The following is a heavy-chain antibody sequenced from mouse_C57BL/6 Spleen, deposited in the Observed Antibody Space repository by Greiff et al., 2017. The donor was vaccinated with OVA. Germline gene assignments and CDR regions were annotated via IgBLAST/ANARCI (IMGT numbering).Heavy chain of an antibody. D-gene: IGHD2-4*01. CDR3: ARSYYDYGEGYYFDY. CDR2: INPNNGGT. Sequence: VQLQQSGPELVKPGASVKMSCKASGYTFTDYNMHWVKQIHGKSLEWIGYINPNNGGTSYNQKFKGKATLTVNKSSSTAYMELRSLTSEDSAVYYCARSYYDYGEGYYFDYWGQGTTLTVSS. J-gene: IGHJ2*01. V-gene: IGHV1-22*01. CDR1: GYTFTDYN.